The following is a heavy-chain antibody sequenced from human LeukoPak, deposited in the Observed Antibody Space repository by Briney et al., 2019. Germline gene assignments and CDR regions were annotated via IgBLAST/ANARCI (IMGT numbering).Heavy chain of an antibody. CDR2: INYSGKT. CDR1: GGSISSGGDIYSTTYS. J-gene: IGHJ6*03. D-gene: IGHD3-10*01. V-gene: IGHV4-39*01. Sequence: PSETLSLTCSVSGGSISSGGDIYSTTYSGAWIRQPPGKGLEWIGTINYSGKTFYKPSLKSRVTMSVDTSKNQFSLTLSSVTAAHTAVYYCARANSRSYIYYMDVWGKGTTSTVSS. CDR3: ARANSRSYIYYMDV.